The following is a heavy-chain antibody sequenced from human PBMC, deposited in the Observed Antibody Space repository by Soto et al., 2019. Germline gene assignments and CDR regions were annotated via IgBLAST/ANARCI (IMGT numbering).Heavy chain of an antibody. J-gene: IGHJ4*02. CDR3: SSSDGRY. V-gene: IGHV4-59*01. CDR2: IYYSGST. CDR1: GGSISSYY. Sequence: QVQLQESGPGLVKPSETLSLTCTVSGGSISSYYWSWIRQPPGKGLEWIGYIYYSGSTNYNPSLKSRVTISVDTSKNQFSLKRSSVTAADTAVYYCSSSDGRYWGQGTLVTVSS.